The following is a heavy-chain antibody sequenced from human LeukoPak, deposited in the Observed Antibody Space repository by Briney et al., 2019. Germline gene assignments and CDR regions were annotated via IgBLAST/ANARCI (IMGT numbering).Heavy chain of an antibody. CDR1: GGPLSSYS. D-gene: IGHD6-13*01. V-gene: IGHV1-69*01. Sequence: SPKVSRKAFGGPLSSYSISLGRQAPGQRVEWMGGIIPIFGTANYAQKFQGRVTITADESTSTAYMELSSLRSEDTAAYYCARDRDDIAAGYFDYWGQGTLVTVSS. J-gene: IGHJ4*02. CDR2: IIPIFGTA. CDR3: ARDRDDIAAGYFDY.